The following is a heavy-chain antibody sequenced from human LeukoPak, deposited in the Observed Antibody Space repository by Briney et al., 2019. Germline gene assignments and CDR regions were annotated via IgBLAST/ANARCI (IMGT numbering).Heavy chain of an antibody. CDR2: MNPNSGNV. J-gene: IGHJ6*03. CDR1: GYTFSSYD. D-gene: IGHD3/OR15-3a*01. Sequence: ASVKVSCKASGYTFSSYDTNWLRQATGQGLEWMGWMNPNSGNVGYAQKFQGRVTMTKNTSITTAYMELSSLRSEDTAVYYCARALSWTTESYYYMDVWGKGTTVAVSS. V-gene: IGHV1-8*01. CDR3: ARALSWTTESYYYMDV.